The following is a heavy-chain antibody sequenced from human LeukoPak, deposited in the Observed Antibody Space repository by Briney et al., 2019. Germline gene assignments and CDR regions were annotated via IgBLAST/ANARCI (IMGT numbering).Heavy chain of an antibody. CDR1: GFSFEDYA. V-gene: IGHV3-43*02. Sequence: PGGSLRLSCAASGFSFEDYAMHWVRQAPGKGLEWVSLISGDGITYYADSAKGRFTIPRDNSKNSLYLQMNSLRREDTALYYCVKELTAATIPTFFDYWGQGTLVTVST. J-gene: IGHJ4*02. CDR2: ISGDGIT. D-gene: IGHD5-12*01. CDR3: VKELTAATIPTFFDY.